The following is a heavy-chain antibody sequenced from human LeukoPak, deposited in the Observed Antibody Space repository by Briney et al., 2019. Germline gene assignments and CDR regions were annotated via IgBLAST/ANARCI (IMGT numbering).Heavy chain of an antibody. CDR1: GFTFSSYS. J-gene: IGHJ6*03. CDR3: ASWYYGAYYMDV. Sequence: PGGSLRPSCAASGFTFSSYSMNWVRQAPGKGLEWVSSISSGSSYIYYADSVKGRFTISRDNAKNSLYLQMNSLRAEDTAVYYCASWYYGAYYMDVWGKGTTVTVSS. V-gene: IGHV3-21*01. D-gene: IGHD3-16*01. CDR2: ISSGSSYI.